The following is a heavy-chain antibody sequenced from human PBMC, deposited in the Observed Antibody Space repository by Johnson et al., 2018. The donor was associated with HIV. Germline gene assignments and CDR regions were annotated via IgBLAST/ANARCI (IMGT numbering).Heavy chain of an antibody. CDR2: IRYDGHNK. D-gene: IGHD6-13*01. Sequence: QVQLVESGGGLIQPGGSLRLSCAASGFTVSSNYMSWVRQAPGKGLEWVAFIRYDGHNKYYADSVKGRFTISRDNSKNTLYLQMNSLRAEDTAVYYCAKPRQPSDAFDIWGQGTMVTVSS. J-gene: IGHJ3*02. CDR3: AKPRQPSDAFDI. V-gene: IGHV3-30*02. CDR1: GFTVSSNY.